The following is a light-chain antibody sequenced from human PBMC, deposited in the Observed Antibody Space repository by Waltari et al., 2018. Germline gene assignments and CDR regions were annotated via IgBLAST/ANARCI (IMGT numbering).Light chain of an antibody. CDR1: QSVSSN. J-gene: IGKJ2*01. Sequence: EIVMTQSPATLSMSPGARATISCRASQSVSSNLAWYQQKPGQAPRLLIYGASTRATGIPARFSGSGSGTEFTLTISSMQSEDFAVYYCQQYNNWPPYTFGQGTKLEIK. V-gene: IGKV3-15*01. CDR3: QQYNNWPPYT. CDR2: GAS.